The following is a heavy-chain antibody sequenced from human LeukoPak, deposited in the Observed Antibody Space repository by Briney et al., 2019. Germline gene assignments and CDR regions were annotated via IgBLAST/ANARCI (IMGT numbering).Heavy chain of an antibody. CDR3: ARVQYGGSCFPVPNFDC. CDR1: GFTVSSDY. V-gene: IGHV3-66*02. D-gene: IGHD2-8*01. Sequence: PGGSLSLSCAASGFTVSSDYMSWVRQAPGKGLEWISVAYRDGDTYYADSVRGRFTVSRDNSKNTLYLQMTSLRTEDTAMYYCARVQYGGSCFPVPNFDCWGQGTLVTVSS. CDR2: AYRDGDT. J-gene: IGHJ4*02.